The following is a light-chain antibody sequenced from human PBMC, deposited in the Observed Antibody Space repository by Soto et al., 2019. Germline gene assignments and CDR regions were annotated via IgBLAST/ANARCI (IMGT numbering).Light chain of an antibody. CDR1: QSILYSSNNKNY. J-gene: IGKJ4*01. CDR2: WAS. CDR3: QQSYSIPPT. Sequence: DIVMTQSPDSLAVSLGERATINCKSSQSILYSSNNKNYLAWYQQKPGQPPKLLIYWASTRESGVPDRFSGSGSGTDCTITISSLQAEDVAVYYCQQSYSIPPTFGGGTKVEIK. V-gene: IGKV4-1*01.